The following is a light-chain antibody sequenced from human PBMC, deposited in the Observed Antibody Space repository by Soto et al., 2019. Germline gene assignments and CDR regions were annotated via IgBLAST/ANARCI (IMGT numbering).Light chain of an antibody. CDR3: SSFTADTTVV. CDR1: TDDIGLYGF. V-gene: IGLV2-14*01. Sequence: QSALTQPASLSGSPGQSITISCTGTTDDIGLYGFVSWYAQHPGKAPTLIIYQGSHRPSGVSDRFSGSKSGTTASLTISGLQPEDEADYYCSSFTADTTVVFGGGTKVTVL. CDR2: QGS. J-gene: IGLJ2*01.